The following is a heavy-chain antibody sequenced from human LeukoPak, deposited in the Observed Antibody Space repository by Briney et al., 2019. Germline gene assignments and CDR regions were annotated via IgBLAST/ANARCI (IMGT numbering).Heavy chain of an antibody. Sequence: GRSLRLSCAASGFTFSSYGMHWVRQAPGKGLEWVAVISYDGSNKCYADSVKGRFTISRENSKNTLYLQMSRLRAEDAAVYYGAKESALTNAFDIWGQGTMVTVSS. CDR2: ISYDGSNK. CDR3: AKESALTNAFDI. CDR1: GFTFSSYG. J-gene: IGHJ3*02. V-gene: IGHV3-30*18.